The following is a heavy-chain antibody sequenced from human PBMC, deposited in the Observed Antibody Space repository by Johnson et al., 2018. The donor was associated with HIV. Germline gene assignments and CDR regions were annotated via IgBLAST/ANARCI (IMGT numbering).Heavy chain of an antibody. CDR1: GFTFSSYG. CDR3: ARGVKQQLSVVDAFGI. D-gene: IGHD6-13*01. Sequence: QEKLVESGGGVVQPGRSLRLSCAASGFTFSSYGMHWVRQAPGKGLEWVAVIWYDGSTIYYADSVKGRFTISRDNSKNTLYLQMNSLRAEDTAAYYCARGVKQQLSVVDAFGIWGQGTMVTVSS. V-gene: IGHV3-30*19. CDR2: IWYDGSTI. J-gene: IGHJ3*02.